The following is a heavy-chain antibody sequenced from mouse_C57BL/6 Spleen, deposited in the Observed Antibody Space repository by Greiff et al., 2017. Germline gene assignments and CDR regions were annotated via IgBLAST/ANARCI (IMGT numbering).Heavy chain of an antibody. CDR3: TRNYGSSNYWYFDV. CDR2: IYPGNSDT. J-gene: IGHJ1*03. CDR1: GYTFTSYW. D-gene: IGHD1-1*01. Sequence: EVHLVESGTVLARPGASVKMSCKTSGYTFTSYWMHWVKQRPGPGLEWIGAIYPGNSDTSYNQKFKGKAKLTAVTSASTAYMELSSLTNEDSAVYYCTRNYGSSNYWYFDVWGTGTTVTVSS. V-gene: IGHV1-5*01.